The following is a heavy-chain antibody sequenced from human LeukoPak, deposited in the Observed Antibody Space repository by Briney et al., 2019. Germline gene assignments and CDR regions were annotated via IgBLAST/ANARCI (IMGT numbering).Heavy chain of an antibody. CDR2: INPNSGGT. CDR1: GYTFTSYD. D-gene: IGHD4-11*01. J-gene: IGHJ3*02. CDR3: ASSSDYPHAFDI. V-gene: IGHV1-2*02. Sequence: ASVKVSCKASGYTFTSYDINWVRQATGQGLEWMGWINPNSGGTNYAQKFRGRVTMTRDTSISTAYMELSRLRSDDTAVYYCASSSDYPHAFDIWGQGTMVTVSS.